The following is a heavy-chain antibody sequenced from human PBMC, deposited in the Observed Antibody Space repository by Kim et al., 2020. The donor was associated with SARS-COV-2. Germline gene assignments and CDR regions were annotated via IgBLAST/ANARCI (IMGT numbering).Heavy chain of an antibody. V-gene: IGHV1-3*01. Sequence: ASVKVSCKASGYTFTSYAMHWVRQAPGQRLEWMGWINAGNGNTKYSQKFQGRVTITRDTSASTAYMELSSLRSEDTAVYYCARGGYYYDSSGYYRRWFDPWGQGTLVTVSS. CDR2: INAGNGNT. CDR3: ARGGYYYDSSGYYRRWFDP. D-gene: IGHD3-22*01. CDR1: GYTFTSYA. J-gene: IGHJ5*02.